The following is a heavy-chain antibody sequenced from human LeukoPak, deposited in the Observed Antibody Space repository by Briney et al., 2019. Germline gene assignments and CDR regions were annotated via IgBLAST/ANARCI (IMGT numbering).Heavy chain of an antibody. D-gene: IGHD3-10*01. Sequence: PSETLSLTCTVSGGSISSYYWSWIRQPPGKGLKWIGYIYYSGSTNYNPSLKSRVTISVDTSKNQFSLKLSSVTAADTAVYYCARLSFWGPMVRDRDAFDIWGQGTTVTVSS. CDR3: ARLSFWGPMVRDRDAFDI. CDR2: IYYSGST. J-gene: IGHJ3*02. CDR1: GGSISSYY. V-gene: IGHV4-59*08.